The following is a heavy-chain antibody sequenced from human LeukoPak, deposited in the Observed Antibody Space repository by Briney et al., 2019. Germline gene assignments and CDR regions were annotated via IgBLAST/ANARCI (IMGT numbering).Heavy chain of an antibody. CDR3: ARAKLWFGELLSD. CDR2: MNPNSGNT. CDR1: VYTFTSYD. V-gene: IGHV1-8*03. J-gene: IGHJ4*02. D-gene: IGHD3-10*01. Sequence: ASVKISCKASVYTFTSYDINWVRQATGQGLEWMGWMNPNSGNTGYAQKFQGRVTITRTNYISTAYMELSSLRSEDTAVYYCARAKLWFGELLSDWGQRTLVTVSS.